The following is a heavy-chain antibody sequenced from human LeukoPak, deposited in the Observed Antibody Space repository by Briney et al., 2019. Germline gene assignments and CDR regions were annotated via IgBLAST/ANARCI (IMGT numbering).Heavy chain of an antibody. V-gene: IGHV4-59*07. CDR2: IYYSGST. D-gene: IGHD3-10*01. CDR3: ARFLRFGENNWFDP. CDR1: GGSISSYY. Sequence: PSDTLSLTCTVSGGSISSYYWSWIRQPPGKGLEWIGYIYYSGSTNYNPPLKSRVTISVDTSKNQFSLKLSSVTAADTAVYYCARFLRFGENNWFDPWGQGTLVTVSS. J-gene: IGHJ5*02.